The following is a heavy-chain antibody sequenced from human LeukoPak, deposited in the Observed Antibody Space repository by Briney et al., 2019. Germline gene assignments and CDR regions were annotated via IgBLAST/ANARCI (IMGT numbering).Heavy chain of an antibody. V-gene: IGHV4-59*01. D-gene: IGHD3-22*01. CDR3: ARGTHYYDSSGYSY. Sequence: PSETLSLTCTVSGGSISNYYWSWIRQPPGKGLEWIGYIDYSGSTNYNPSLKSRVTISVDTSKNQFSLKLSSVTAADTAVYYCARGTHYYDSSGYSYWGQGTLVTVSS. J-gene: IGHJ4*02. CDR2: IDYSGST. CDR1: GGSISNYY.